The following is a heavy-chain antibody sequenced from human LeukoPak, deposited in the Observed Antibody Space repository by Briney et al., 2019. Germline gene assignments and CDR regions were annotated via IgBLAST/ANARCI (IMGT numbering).Heavy chain of an antibody. CDR3: ARDFGWLRLNNWFDP. CDR2: MNPNSGNT. D-gene: IGHD5-12*01. CDR1: GYTFTSYD. V-gene: IGHV1-8*01. Sequence: ASVKVSCKASGYTFTSYDVNWVRQATGQGLEWMGWMNPNSGNTGYAQKFQGRVTMTRNTSISTAYMELSSLRSEDKAVYYCARDFGWLRLNNWFDPWGQGTLVTVSS. J-gene: IGHJ5*02.